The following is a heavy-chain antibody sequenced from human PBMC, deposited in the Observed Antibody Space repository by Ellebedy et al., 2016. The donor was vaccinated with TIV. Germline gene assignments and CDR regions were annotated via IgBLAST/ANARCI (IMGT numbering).Heavy chain of an antibody. CDR2: IDYSGST. CDR1: GGSMSSYY. CDR3: ARLDGYCRGTSCYGRGAFDI. V-gene: IGHV4-59*08. Sequence: SETLSLTCTVSGGSMSSYYWSWIRQPPGKGLEWIGYIDYSGSTNYNPSLKSRVIISVDTSKNQFSLRLNSVTAADTAVYYCARLDGYCRGTSCYGRGAFDIWGQGTMVTVAS. D-gene: IGHD2-2*03. J-gene: IGHJ3*02.